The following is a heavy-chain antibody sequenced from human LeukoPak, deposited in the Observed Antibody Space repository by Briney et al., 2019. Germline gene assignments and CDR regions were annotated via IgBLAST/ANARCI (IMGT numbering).Heavy chain of an antibody. CDR3: ARTTVTTGAHAFDI. D-gene: IGHD4-17*01. CDR2: INAGNGNT. Sequence: ASVKVSCKASGYTFTSYAMHWVRQAPGQRLEWMGWINAGNGNTKYSRKFQGRVTITRDTSASTAYMELSSLRSEDTAVYYCARTTVTTGAHAFDIWGQGTMVTVSS. J-gene: IGHJ3*02. V-gene: IGHV1-3*01. CDR1: GYTFTSYA.